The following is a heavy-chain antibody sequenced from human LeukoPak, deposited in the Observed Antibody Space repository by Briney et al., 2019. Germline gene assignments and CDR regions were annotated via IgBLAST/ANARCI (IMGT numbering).Heavy chain of an antibody. CDR1: GDSISNYF. CDR2: IYNSGST. D-gene: IGHD1-26*01. J-gene: IGHJ3*02. CDR3: SRDTSQSGAYAFDI. Sequence: SETLSLTCTVSGDSISNYFRSWIRQTPGKGLEWIGYIYNSGSTNYNPSLKSRVTLSVNTSKNHFSLKLSSVTAADTGVYLCSRDTSQSGAYAFDIWGQGTMVTVSS. V-gene: IGHV4-59*01.